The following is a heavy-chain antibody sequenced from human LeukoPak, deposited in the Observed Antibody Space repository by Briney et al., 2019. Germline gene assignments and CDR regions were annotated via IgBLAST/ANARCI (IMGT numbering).Heavy chain of an antibody. V-gene: IGHV3-66*02. CDR1: GFTVSSNY. J-gene: IGHJ4*02. CDR3: ARDMSSSGYYSDY. Sequence: GGSLRLSCAASGFTVSSNYMSWARQAPGKGLEWVSVIYSGGSTYYADSVKGRFTISRDNSKNTLYLQMNSLRAEDTAVYYCARDMSSSGYYSDYWGQGTLVTVSS. CDR2: IYSGGST. D-gene: IGHD3-22*01.